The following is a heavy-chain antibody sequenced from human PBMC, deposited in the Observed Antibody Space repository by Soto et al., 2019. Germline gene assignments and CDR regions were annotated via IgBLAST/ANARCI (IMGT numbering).Heavy chain of an antibody. CDR3: ARQSWGLRPSDS. V-gene: IGHV4-39*01. CDR1: GVSIGSASYY. D-gene: IGHD5-12*01. J-gene: IGHJ4*02. CDR2: IYYSGST. Sequence: SETLSLTCTVSGVSIGSASYYWGWIRQPPGKGLEWIGSIYYSGSTYYNPSLKSRVTISVDTSTNQFSLRLSSVTAADTAVYYCARQSWGLRPSDSWGQGTLVTVSS.